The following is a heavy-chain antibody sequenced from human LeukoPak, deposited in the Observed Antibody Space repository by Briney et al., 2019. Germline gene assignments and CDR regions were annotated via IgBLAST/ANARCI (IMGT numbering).Heavy chain of an antibody. Sequence: GGSLRLSCAASGFTFSSYAMSWVRQAPGKGLEWVSAISGSGGSTYYADSVKGRFTISRDNSKNTPYLQMNSLRAEDTAVYYCAKVREGEDYFDYWGQGTLVTVSS. CDR1: GFTFSSYA. CDR3: AKVREGEDYFDY. CDR2: ISGSGGST. J-gene: IGHJ4*02. V-gene: IGHV3-23*01.